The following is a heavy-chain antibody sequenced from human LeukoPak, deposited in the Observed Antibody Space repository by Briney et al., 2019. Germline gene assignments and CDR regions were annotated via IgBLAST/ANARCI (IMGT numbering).Heavy chain of an antibody. CDR3: ARVSRASLWLPLDS. J-gene: IGHJ4*02. Sequence: SETLSLTCIVSDDSISSSYWSWIRQPPGKGLEWIGYIHYTGSTNYNPSLRSRVTISIGTSKNQFSLKLSSVTAADTAVYYCARVSRASLWLPLDSWGQGTLVTVSS. D-gene: IGHD5-18*01. CDR2: IHYTGST. V-gene: IGHV4-59*08. CDR1: DDSISSSY.